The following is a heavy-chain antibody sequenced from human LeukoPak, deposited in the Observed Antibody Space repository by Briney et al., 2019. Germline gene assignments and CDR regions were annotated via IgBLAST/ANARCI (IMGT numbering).Heavy chain of an antibody. CDR2: IYSDNT. J-gene: IGHJ4*02. CDR3: ARRASAYSHPYDY. V-gene: IGHV3-53*01. CDR1: GFTVSTNS. D-gene: IGHD4/OR15-4a*01. Sequence: GGSLRLSCTVSGFTVSTNSMSWVRQAPGKGLEWVSFIYSDNTHYSDSVKGRFTISRDNSKNTLYLQMNSLRAEDTAVYYCARRASAYSHPYDYWGQGTLVTVSS.